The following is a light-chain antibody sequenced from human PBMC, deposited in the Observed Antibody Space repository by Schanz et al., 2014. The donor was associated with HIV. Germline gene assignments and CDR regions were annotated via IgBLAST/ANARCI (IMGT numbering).Light chain of an antibody. Sequence: QSALTQPASVSGSPGQSITISCTGTSSDVGGYNYVSWYQQHPGKAPKLMIYEVSERPSGVPDRFSGSKSGTSASLAISGLQSEDEADYYCAAWDDSLNGWVFGGGTKLTVL. CDR2: EVS. J-gene: IGLJ3*02. V-gene: IGLV2-14*01. CDR1: SSDVGGYNY. CDR3: AAWDDSLNGWV.